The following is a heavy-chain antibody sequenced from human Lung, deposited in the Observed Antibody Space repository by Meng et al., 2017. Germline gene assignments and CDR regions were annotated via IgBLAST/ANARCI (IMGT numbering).Heavy chain of an antibody. CDR3: ARDEDISAAGKLFGDY. D-gene: IGHD6-13*01. J-gene: IGHJ4*02. V-gene: IGHV1-2*06. CDR2: INPKSGDT. CDR1: GSACPDCW. Sequence: RVRAGAWVRWAGAAGRVCWRVVGSACPDCWRQWVRRAPGQGREWIGRINPKSGDTHYAQRFQGRVTMTGDTSISTAYMELSGLRSDDTAMYYCARDEDISAAGKLFGDYWGQGTLVTVSS.